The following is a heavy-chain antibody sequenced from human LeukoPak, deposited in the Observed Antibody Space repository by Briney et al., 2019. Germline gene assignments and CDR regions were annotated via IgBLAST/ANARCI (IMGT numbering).Heavy chain of an antibody. Sequence: PGGSLRLSCAASGFTFSSYSMNWVRQAPGKGLEWVSSISSSSSYIYYADSVKGRFTISRDNAKNSLYLQMNSLRAEDTAVYYCARCLLPRVLLWFGEPPNWFDPWGQGTLVTVSS. J-gene: IGHJ5*02. CDR2: ISSSSSYI. D-gene: IGHD3-10*01. CDR1: GFTFSSYS. CDR3: ARCLLPRVLLWFGEPPNWFDP. V-gene: IGHV3-21*01.